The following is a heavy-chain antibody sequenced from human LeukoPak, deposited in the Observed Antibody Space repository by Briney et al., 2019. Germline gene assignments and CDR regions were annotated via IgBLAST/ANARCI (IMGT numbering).Heavy chain of an antibody. CDR2: ISSSSSYI. CDR1: GFTFSSYG. CDR3: ARAYSGRYGLGYYYMDV. D-gene: IGHD1-26*01. J-gene: IGHJ6*03. Sequence: GGSLRLSCAASGFTFSSYGMSWVRQAPGKGLEWVSSISSSSSYIYYADSVKGRFTTSRYNAKNSLYLQMNSLRADDTAVYYCARAYSGRYGLGYYYMDVWGKGTTVTISS. V-gene: IGHV3-21*01.